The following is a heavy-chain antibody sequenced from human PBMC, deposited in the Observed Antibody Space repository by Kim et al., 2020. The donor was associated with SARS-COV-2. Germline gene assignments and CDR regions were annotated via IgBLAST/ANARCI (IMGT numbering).Heavy chain of an antibody. CDR2: INTNTGNP. V-gene: IGHV7-4-1*02. CDR1: GYTFTSYA. D-gene: IGHD2-21*02. CDR3: ATVDCGGDCSYFDY. J-gene: IGHJ4*02. Sequence: ASVKVSCKASGYTFTSYAMNWVRQAPGQGLEWMGWINTNTGNPTYAQGFTGRFVFSLDTSVSTAYLQISSLKAEDTAVYYCATVDCGGDCSYFDYWGQGTLVTVSS.